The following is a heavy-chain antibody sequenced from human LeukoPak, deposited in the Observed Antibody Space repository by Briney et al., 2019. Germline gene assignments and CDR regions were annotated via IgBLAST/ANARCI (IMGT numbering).Heavy chain of an antibody. D-gene: IGHD3-10*01. CDR1: GGSFSGYY. Sequence: PSETLSLTCAVYGGSFSGYYWSWIRQPPGKGLEWIGEINHSGSTNYNPSLKSRVTISVDTSKNQFSLKLSSVTAADTAVYYCARGISGLYDFEIWGQGTMVTVSS. V-gene: IGHV4-34*01. CDR3: ARGISGLYDFEI. J-gene: IGHJ3*02. CDR2: INHSGST.